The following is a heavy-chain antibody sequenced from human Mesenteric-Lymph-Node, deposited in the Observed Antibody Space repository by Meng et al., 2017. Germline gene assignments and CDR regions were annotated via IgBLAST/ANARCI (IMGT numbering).Heavy chain of an antibody. V-gene: IGHV3-23*01. CDR2: ISGDT. CDR1: GFTFTNAW. D-gene: IGHD1-26*01. CDR3: AKVNWEADSTNH. J-gene: IGHJ4*02. Sequence: LGSGGGLVKPGGSLELSCATSGFTFTNAWMSGGRQAPGKGPEWVSSISGDTHYADSVKGRFTISRDNSKSTVYLQMNSLRADDTAVYYCAKVNWEADSTNHWGQGTLVTVSS.